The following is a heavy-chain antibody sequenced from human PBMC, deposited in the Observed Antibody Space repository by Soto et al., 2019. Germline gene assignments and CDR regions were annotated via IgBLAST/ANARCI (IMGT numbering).Heavy chain of an antibody. CDR1: GGSISSSSYY. CDR3: ARHLYSGESSGYYGY. V-gene: IGHV4-39*01. D-gene: IGHD3-22*01. J-gene: IGHJ4*02. CDR2: IYYSGST. Sequence: SETLSLTCTVSGGSISSSSYYWGWIRQPPGKGLEWIGSIYYSGSTYYNPSLKSRVTISVDTSQNQFSLKLSSVTAADTAVYYCARHLYSGESSGYYGYWGQGALVTVSS.